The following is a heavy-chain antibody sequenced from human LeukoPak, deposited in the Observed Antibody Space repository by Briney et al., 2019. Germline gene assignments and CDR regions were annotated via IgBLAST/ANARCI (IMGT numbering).Heavy chain of an antibody. J-gene: IGHJ4*02. Sequence: GGSLRLSCVASGFTFSSYSMNWVRQAPGKGLEWVSYISSSSSTIYYADSVKGRFTISRDNAKNSLYLQMNSLRAEDTAVYYCARPSRYFDWLWVRTRDHYFDYWGQGTLVTVSS. CDR1: GFTFSSYS. CDR2: ISSSSSTI. D-gene: IGHD3-9*01. CDR3: ARPSRYFDWLWVRTRDHYFDY. V-gene: IGHV3-48*01.